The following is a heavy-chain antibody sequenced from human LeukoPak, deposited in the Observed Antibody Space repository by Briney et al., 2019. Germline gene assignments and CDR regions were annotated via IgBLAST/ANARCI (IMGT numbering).Heavy chain of an antibody. V-gene: IGHV3-23*01. J-gene: IGHJ5*02. D-gene: IGHD3-3*01. Sequence: PGGSLRLSCAASGFTFSSYAMSWLRQAPGKGLEWVSAISCSGGSTYYADSVKGRFTISRDNSKNTLYLQMNSLRAEDTAVYYCAKLTALNPNYDFWSGRRNPYNWFDPWGQGTLVTVSS. CDR3: AKLTALNPNYDFWSGRRNPYNWFDP. CDR1: GFTFSSYA. CDR2: ISCSGGST.